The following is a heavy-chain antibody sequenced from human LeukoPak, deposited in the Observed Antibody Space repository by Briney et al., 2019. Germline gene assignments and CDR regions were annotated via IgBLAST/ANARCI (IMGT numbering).Heavy chain of an antibody. V-gene: IGHV5-51*01. CDR1: GYRFTSNW. CDR3: ARLGGWDYGDSLDY. CDR2: IYPADSDT. D-gene: IGHD4-17*01. Sequence: GESLKISCKVSGYRFTSNWIGWVRQMPGKGLEWMGIIYPADSDTKYSPSFQGQVTMSVDKSVSTAYLQWSSLKASDTAIYYCARLGGWDYGDSLDYWGQGILVAVSS. J-gene: IGHJ4*02.